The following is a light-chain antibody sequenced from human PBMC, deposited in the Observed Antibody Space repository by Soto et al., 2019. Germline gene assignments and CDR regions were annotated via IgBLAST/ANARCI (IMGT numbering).Light chain of an antibody. CDR1: SSNIGADYH. CDR2: GNT. CDR3: QSYDSSLSLVV. Sequence: QLVLTQPPSVSGAPGQRVTISCTGSSSNIGADYHVHWYQQLPGTAPKLLIYGNTNRPSGVPDRFSGSKSGTSASLVITGLQAEDEADYYCQSYDSSLSLVVFGGGTKLTVL. J-gene: IGLJ2*01. V-gene: IGLV1-40*01.